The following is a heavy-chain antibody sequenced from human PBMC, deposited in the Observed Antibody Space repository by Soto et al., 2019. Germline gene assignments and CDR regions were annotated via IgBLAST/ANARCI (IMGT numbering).Heavy chain of an antibody. CDR3: APGPAASSYYNTDV. J-gene: IGHJ6*02. CDR1: GFAFSSYA. V-gene: IGHV3-23*01. Sequence: EVQLLESGGGLVQPGGSLRLSCTASGFAFSSYAMNWVRQAPGKGLEWVSGIVDTGGRTFYANSVKGRFTISRDNSKNTLYLEMNSLRAEDTATYSCAPGPAASSYYNTDVWGQGTTVTVSS. CDR2: IVDTGGRT. D-gene: IGHD2-2*01.